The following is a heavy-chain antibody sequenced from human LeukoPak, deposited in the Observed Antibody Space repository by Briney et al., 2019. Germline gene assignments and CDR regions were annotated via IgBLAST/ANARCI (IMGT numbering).Heavy chain of an antibody. CDR3: ARDQMDTAMVKGGFDY. V-gene: IGHV1-2*02. D-gene: IGHD5-18*01. J-gene: IGHJ4*02. CDR2: INPNSGGT. Sequence: ASVKVSCKASGYTFTGYYMHWVRQAPGQGLEWMGWINPNSGGTNYAQKFQGRVTMTRDTSISTAYMELSRLRSDDTAVYYCARDQMDTAMVKGGFDYWGQGTLVTVSS. CDR1: GYTFTGYY.